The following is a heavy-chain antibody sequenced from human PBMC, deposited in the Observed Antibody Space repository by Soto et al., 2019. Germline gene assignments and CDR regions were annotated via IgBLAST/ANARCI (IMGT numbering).Heavy chain of an antibody. V-gene: IGHV3-30*03. Sequence: QVQLVESGGGVVQPGRSLRLSCAVSGFTVSTYRMHWARQAPGKGLEWVAVISRDGGTKYYADSVKGRFTISRDNSRNTLFLEMNSVRGDDMAVCYCTVEVASGYWGQGTLVTVAS. CDR1: GFTVSTYR. CDR3: TVEVASGY. D-gene: IGHD3-10*01. CDR2: ISRDGGTK. J-gene: IGHJ4*02.